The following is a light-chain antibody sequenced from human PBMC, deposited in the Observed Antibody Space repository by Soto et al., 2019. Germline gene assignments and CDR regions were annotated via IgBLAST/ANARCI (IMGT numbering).Light chain of an antibody. CDR1: QSVSSN. CDR3: QQLSYFPRGS. CDR2: GAS. J-gene: IGKJ5*01. V-gene: IGKV3-15*01. Sequence: VMPHSRASLSVTPGAKATLSFRTSQSVSSNLAWYQQKPGQAPRLLIYGASTRATGIPARFSGSGSGTAFTLTIDSLQPEDFATYYCQQLSYFPRGSFAQRARLEIK.